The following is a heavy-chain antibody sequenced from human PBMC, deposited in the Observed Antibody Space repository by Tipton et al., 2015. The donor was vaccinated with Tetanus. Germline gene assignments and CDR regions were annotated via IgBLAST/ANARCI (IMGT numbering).Heavy chain of an antibody. CDR1: GFTFSSYS. D-gene: IGHD3-22*01. CDR3: ARTLGRYYYDSSGYFEDFNWFDP. V-gene: IGHV3-21*01. J-gene: IGHJ5*02. Sequence: SLRLSCAASGFTFSSYSMNWVRQAPGKGLEWVSSIGSTSHYMYYADSVKGRFTISRDNAKNSLYLQMNSLRAEDTAVYYCARTLGRYYYDSSGYFEDFNWFDPWGQGTLVTVSS. CDR2: IGSTSHYM.